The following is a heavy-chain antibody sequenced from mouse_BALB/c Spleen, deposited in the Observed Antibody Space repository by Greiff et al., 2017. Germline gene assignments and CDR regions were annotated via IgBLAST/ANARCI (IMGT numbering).Heavy chain of an antibody. CDR3: ARYEVTTATTWFAY. D-gene: IGHD1-2*01. CDR1: GFTFSSYT. J-gene: IGHJ3*01. V-gene: IGHV5-9*03. Sequence: EVMLVESGGGLVKPGGSLKLSCAASGFTFSSYTMSWVRQTPEKRLEWVATISSGGGNTYYPDSVKGRFTISRDNAKNNLYLQMSSLRSEDTALYYCARYEVTTATTWFAYWGQGTLVTVSA. CDR2: ISSGGGNT.